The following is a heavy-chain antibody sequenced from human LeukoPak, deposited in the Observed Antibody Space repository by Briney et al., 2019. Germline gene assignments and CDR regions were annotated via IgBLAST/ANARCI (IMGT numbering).Heavy chain of an antibody. V-gene: IGHV3-30*18. CDR3: AKARGYSYGYGMDV. D-gene: IGHD5-18*01. CDR1: GFTFSSYG. J-gene: IGHJ6*02. Sequence: PGGSLRLSCTASGFTFSSYGMHWVRQAPGKGLEWVAVISYDGSNKYYADSVKGRFTISRDNSKNTLYLQMNGLRAEDTAVYYCAKARGYSYGYGMDVWGQGTTVTVSS. CDR2: ISYDGSNK.